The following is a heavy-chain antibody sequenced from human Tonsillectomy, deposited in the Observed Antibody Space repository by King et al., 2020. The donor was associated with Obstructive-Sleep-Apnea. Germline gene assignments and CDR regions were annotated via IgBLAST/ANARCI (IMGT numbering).Heavy chain of an antibody. CDR1: GFTFTNAW. Sequence: VQLVESGGGLLKPGGSLRLSCAASGFTFTNAWMSWVRQAPGKGLEWVGLIKSKTDGGATDYAAPVKGRFTISRDDSKKTLYLQMNSLKTADTALYYCTTISYPRLYYVHSRGKGSLVTVSS. V-gene: IGHV3-15*05. CDR3: TTISYPRLYYVHS. CDR2: IKSKTDGGAT. J-gene: IGHJ5*01. D-gene: IGHD2-8*01.